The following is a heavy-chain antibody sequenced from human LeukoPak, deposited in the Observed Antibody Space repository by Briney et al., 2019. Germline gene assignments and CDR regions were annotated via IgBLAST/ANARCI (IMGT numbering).Heavy chain of an antibody. D-gene: IGHD3-22*01. J-gene: IGHJ3*02. V-gene: IGHV3-30-3*01. CDR3: ARDPDSSGYYYAGGYAFDI. CDR2: ISCDGSNK. Sequence: PGRSLRLSCAASGFTFSSYAMHWVRQAPGKGLEWVAVISCDGSNKYYADSVKGRFTISRDNSKNTLYLQMNSLRAEDTAVYYCARDPDSSGYYYAGGYAFDIWGQGTMVTVSS. CDR1: GFTFSSYA.